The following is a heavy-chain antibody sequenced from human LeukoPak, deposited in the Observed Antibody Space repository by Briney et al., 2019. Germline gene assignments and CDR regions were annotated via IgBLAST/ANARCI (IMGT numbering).Heavy chain of an antibody. CDR2: IRYDGSNK. Sequence: GGSLRLSCAASGFTFSSYGMHSVRQAPGKGLEWVAFIRYDGSNKDYADSVKGRFTISRDNPKNTLYLQMNSLGAEDTAVYYCAKGHSGGQGTLVTVSS. J-gene: IGHJ4*02. CDR3: AKGHS. V-gene: IGHV3-30*02. CDR1: GFTFSSYG.